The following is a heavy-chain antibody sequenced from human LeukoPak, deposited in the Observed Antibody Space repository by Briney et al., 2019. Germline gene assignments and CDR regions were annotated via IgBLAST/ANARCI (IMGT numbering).Heavy chain of an antibody. CDR3: ARFSFSSSSSPFDY. D-gene: IGHD6-6*01. CDR2: INHSGST. CDR1: GGSFGGYY. Sequence: SETLSLTCGVYGGSFGGYYWSWIRQPPGKGLEWIGEINHSGSTNYNASLKSRVTISVDTSKNQFSLKVNSVTAADTAVYYCARFSFSSSSSPFDYWGQGTLVTVSS. V-gene: IGHV4-34*01. J-gene: IGHJ4*02.